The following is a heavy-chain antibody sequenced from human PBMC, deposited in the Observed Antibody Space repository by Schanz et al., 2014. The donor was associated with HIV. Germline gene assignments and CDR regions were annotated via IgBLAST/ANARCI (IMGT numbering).Heavy chain of an antibody. CDR1: GFNFKNCG. Sequence: EVQVLESGGDLVQPGGSLRLSCAASGFNFKNCGMAWVRQAPGKGLEWVSTISGSGANTYYAESVKGRFTISRDNSKNTLYLQMNSLRAEDTAVYYCTKEVPPDVWGQGTTVTVSS. J-gene: IGHJ6*02. CDR3: TKEVPPDV. V-gene: IGHV3-23*01. CDR2: ISGSGANT. D-gene: IGHD1-1*01.